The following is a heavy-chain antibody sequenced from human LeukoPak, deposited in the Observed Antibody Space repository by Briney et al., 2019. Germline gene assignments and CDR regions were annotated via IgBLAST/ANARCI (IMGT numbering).Heavy chain of an antibody. V-gene: IGHV6-1*01. CDR2: TYHRSTWYN. CDR3: ARRLTQYDCFDP. Sequence: SQTLSLTCAISGDSVSSNSVTWNWIRQSPSRGLEWLGRTYHRSTWYNDYAVSVRGRITVNPDTSKNQFSLHLNSVTPEDTAVYYCARRLTQYDCFDPWGQGILVTVSS. D-gene: IGHD2-2*01. J-gene: IGHJ5*02. CDR1: GDSVSSNSVT.